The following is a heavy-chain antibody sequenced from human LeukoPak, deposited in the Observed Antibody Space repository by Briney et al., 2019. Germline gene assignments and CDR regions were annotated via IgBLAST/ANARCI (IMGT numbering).Heavy chain of an antibody. CDR2: MNPNSGNT. CDR3: ARFVHDCSGYYYFDY. Sequence: ASVKVSCKASGYTFTSYDINWVRQATGQGLEWMGWMNPNSGNTGYAQKFQGRVTMTRNTSVSTAYMELSSLRSEDTAVYYCARFVHDCSGYYYFDYWGQGTLVTVSS. V-gene: IGHV1-8*01. D-gene: IGHD3-22*01. CDR1: GYTFTSYD. J-gene: IGHJ4*02.